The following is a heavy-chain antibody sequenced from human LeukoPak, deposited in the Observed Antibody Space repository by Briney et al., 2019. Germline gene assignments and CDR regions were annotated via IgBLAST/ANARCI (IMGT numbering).Heavy chain of an antibody. Sequence: QSGRSLRLSCAASGFTFSSYAMHWVRQAPGKGLEYVSAISSNGGSTYYANSVKGRFTISRDNSKNTLYLQMGSLRAEDMAVYYCARGLLAYCGGDCPASSGSFDYWGQGTLVTVSS. J-gene: IGHJ4*02. CDR2: ISSNGGST. V-gene: IGHV3-64*01. D-gene: IGHD2-21*02. CDR3: ARGLLAYCGGDCPASSGSFDY. CDR1: GFTFSSYA.